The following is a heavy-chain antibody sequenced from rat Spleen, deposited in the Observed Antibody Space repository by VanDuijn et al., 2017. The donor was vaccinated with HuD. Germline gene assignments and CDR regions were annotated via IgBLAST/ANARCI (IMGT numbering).Heavy chain of an antibody. CDR3: ASELGHNWFAY. CDR2: ISTGGGNT. Sequence: EVQLVESGGGLVQPGRSLKLSCAASGFTFSNYGMHWIRQAPTKGLEWVASISTGGGNTYYRDSVKGRFTIARDNTKSTLYLQMTNLRSEDTAMYYCASELGHNWFAYWGQGTLVTVS. D-gene: IGHD5-1*01. V-gene: IGHV5-19*01. CDR1: GFTFSNYG. J-gene: IGHJ3*01.